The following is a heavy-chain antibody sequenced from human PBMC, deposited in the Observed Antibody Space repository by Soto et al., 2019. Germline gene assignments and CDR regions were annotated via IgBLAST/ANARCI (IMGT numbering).Heavy chain of an antibody. CDR1: GYSFTSYW. CDR3: ARAIDYGGNSRVFYDFDY. CDR2: IDPSDSYT. Sequence: GESLKISCNGSGYSFTSYWISWVRQMPGKGLEWMGRIDPSDSYTNYSPSFQGHVTISADKSISTAYLQWSSLKASDTAMYYCARAIDYGGNSRVFYDFDYWGQGTLVTVSS. D-gene: IGHD4-17*01. V-gene: IGHV5-10-1*01. J-gene: IGHJ4*02.